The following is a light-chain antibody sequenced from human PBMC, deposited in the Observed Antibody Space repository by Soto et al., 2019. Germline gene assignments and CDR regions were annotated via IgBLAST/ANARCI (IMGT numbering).Light chain of an antibody. J-gene: IGLJ1*01. CDR3: SSYTSSSTYV. CDR1: SSDVGGYNY. CDR2: DVS. V-gene: IGLV2-14*01. Sequence: QSVLTRPASVSGAPGQAIAISCIGSSSDVGGYNYVSWHQQHPGKAPKVVIYDVSNRPSGVSDRFSGSKSGNTASLTISGLQAEDEADYYCSSYTSSSTYVFGTGTKVTVL.